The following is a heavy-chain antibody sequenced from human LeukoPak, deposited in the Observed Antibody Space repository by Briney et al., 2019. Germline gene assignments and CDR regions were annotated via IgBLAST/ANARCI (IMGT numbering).Heavy chain of an antibody. CDR3: ARALGAFDI. J-gene: IGHJ3*02. CDR2: IYHSGST. CDR1: GYSINSGYY. V-gene: IGHV4-38-2*02. Sequence: TSETLSLTCTVSGYSINSGYYWGWIRQPPGKGLEWIGSIYHSGSTYYNPSLKSRVTISVDTSKNQFSLKLNSVTAADTAVYYCARALGAFDIWGQGTMVTVSS.